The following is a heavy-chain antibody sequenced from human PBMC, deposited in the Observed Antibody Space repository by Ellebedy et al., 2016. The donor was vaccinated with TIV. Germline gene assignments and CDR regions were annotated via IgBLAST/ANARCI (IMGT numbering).Heavy chain of an antibody. V-gene: IGHV3-11*05. J-gene: IGHJ4*02. D-gene: IGHD3-10*01. CDR1: GFTFSDYY. CDR2: ISSSTTFT. Sequence: GGSLRLXXAASGFTFSDYYMTWIRQAPGKGLEWVSYISSSTTFTNYADSLKGRFTISRDNAKNSLYLQMNSLRAEDTAVYYCARGTPTGRQTSGFDYWGQGTLVTLSS. CDR3: ARGTPTGRQTSGFDY.